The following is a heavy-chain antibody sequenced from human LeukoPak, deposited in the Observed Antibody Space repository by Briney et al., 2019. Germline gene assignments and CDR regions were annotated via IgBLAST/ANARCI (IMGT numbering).Heavy chain of an antibody. D-gene: IGHD3-10*02. CDR1: GFSFSNGW. V-gene: IGHV3-15*07. J-gene: IGHJ6*02. CDR2: VKSKKDGETA. CDR3: SLSGPLSGGLMVV. Sequence: GGSLRLSCAASGFSFSNGWMNWLRQAPGKGLEWVGRVKSKKDGETADYGVPVKGRFIISRDDSKNTLYLQMSSLKTDDTAVYYCSLSGPLSGGLMVVWGQGTTVTVSS.